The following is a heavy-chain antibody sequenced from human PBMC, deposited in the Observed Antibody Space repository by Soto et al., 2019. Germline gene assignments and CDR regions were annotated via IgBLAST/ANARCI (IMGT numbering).Heavy chain of an antibody. V-gene: IGHV3-74*01. CDR3: ARENSRSYHFDY. D-gene: IGHD3-22*01. Sequence: PGGFLRLSCGASGFTFSEYWMHWVRQAPGKGLVWVSRIHSDGSTTNYADPVKGRFTISRDNAKNTLFLQMNSLRAEDTAVYYCARENSRSYHFDYWGQGILVTVS. CDR2: IHSDGSTT. J-gene: IGHJ4*02. CDR1: GFTFSEYW.